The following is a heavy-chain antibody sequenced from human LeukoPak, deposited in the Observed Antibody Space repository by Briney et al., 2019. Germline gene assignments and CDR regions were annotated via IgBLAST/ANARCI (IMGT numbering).Heavy chain of an antibody. D-gene: IGHD2-15*01. Sequence: TLSXXCAISGDSFSSNSAAWNWIRQSPSRGLEWLGRTYYRSKLYNDYAVAVKSLITIKPDTSKNKFSLQLNSVTPEDSAVXXCAXRSXGGLYAXDIWGQGTXVTVSS. J-gene: IGHJ3*02. V-gene: IGHV6-1*01. CDR3: AXRSXGGLYAXDI. CDR2: TYYRSKLYN. CDR1: GDSFSSNSAA.